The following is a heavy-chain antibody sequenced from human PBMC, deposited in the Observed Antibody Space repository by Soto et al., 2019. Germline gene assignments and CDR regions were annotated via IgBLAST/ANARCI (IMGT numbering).Heavy chain of an antibody. Sequence: GGSLRLSCAASGFTFSSYEMNWVRQAPGKGLEWVSYISSSGSTIYYADSVKGRFTISGDNAKNSLYLQMNGLRAEDTAVYYCARVRIVVVTTYPGDYYGMDVWGQGTTVTVSS. V-gene: IGHV3-48*03. D-gene: IGHD2-21*02. CDR1: GFTFSSYE. CDR2: ISSSGSTI. CDR3: ARVRIVVVTTYPGDYYGMDV. J-gene: IGHJ6*02.